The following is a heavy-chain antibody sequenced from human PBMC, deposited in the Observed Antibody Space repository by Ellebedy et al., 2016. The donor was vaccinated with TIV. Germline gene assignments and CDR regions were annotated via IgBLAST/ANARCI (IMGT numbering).Heavy chain of an antibody. CDR1: GFTFDDYA. J-gene: IGHJ6*02. Sequence: GGSLRLXXAASGFTFDDYAMHWVRQAPGKGLEWVSGISWNSGSIGYADSVKGRFTISRDNAKNSLYLQMNSLRAEDTALYYCAKTSDYGDYYYYGMDVWGQGTTVTVSS. CDR3: AKTSDYGDYYYYGMDV. V-gene: IGHV3-9*01. D-gene: IGHD4-17*01. CDR2: ISWNSGSI.